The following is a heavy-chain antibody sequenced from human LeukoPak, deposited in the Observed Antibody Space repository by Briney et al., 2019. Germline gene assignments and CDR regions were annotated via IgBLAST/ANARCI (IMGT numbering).Heavy chain of an antibody. CDR3: ARDDYRGVTNFDP. D-gene: IGHD3-10*01. Sequence: SETLSLTCTVSGGSISSYYWSWIRQPPGKELEWIGYLYYSGSTNYNPSFKSRVTISVDTSKDQFSLQLTSVTAADTAVYYCARDDYRGVTNFDPWGQGTLVTVSS. CDR2: LYYSGST. CDR1: GGSISSYY. V-gene: IGHV4-59*01. J-gene: IGHJ5*02.